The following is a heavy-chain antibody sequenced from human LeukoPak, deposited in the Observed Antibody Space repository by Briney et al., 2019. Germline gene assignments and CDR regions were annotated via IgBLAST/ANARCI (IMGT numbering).Heavy chain of an antibody. J-gene: IGHJ2*01. Sequence: ASVKVSCKASGYTFTSYGISWVGQAPGQGLEWMGWISAYNGNTNYAQKLQGRVTMTTDTSTSTAYMELRSLRSDDTAVYYCATIRKPGRGNWYFDLWGRGTLVTVSS. V-gene: IGHV1-18*04. CDR1: GYTFTSYG. CDR2: ISAYNGNT. CDR3: ATIRKPGRGNWYFDL. D-gene: IGHD1-14*01.